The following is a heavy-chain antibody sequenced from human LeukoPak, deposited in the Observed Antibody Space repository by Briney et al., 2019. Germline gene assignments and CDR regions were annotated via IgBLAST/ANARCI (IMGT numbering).Heavy chain of an antibody. CDR1: GGSISSYY. J-gene: IGHJ4*02. CDR3: ARGSRVDFDY. Sequence: SETLSLTRAVSGGSISSYYWSWIRQPAGKGLEWIGRIYTSGSTNYNPSLKSRVTMSVDTSKNQFSLELSSVTAADTAVYYCARGSRVDFDYWGREPWSPSPQ. V-gene: IGHV4-4*07. CDR2: IYTSGST. D-gene: IGHD3-3*01.